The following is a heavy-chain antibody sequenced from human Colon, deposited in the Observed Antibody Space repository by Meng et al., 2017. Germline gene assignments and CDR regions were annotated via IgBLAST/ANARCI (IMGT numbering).Heavy chain of an antibody. Sequence: QVQRVQSGAEVKKPGASVKVSCKASGYTFADYYIHWVRQAPGQGLEWMGRINPKSGGTNSAQIFQGRVTMTRDTSISTVYMELTRLRSDDTALYYCGKREYISGLTYWGQGTLVTVSS. V-gene: IGHV1-2*06. D-gene: IGHD6-19*01. CDR3: GKREYISGLTY. CDR2: INPKSGGT. CDR1: GYTFADYY. J-gene: IGHJ4*02.